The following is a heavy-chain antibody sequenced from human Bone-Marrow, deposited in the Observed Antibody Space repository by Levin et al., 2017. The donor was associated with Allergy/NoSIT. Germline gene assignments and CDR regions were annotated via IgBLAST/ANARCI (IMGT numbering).Heavy chain of an antibody. CDR2: IKSKVDGETA. D-gene: IGHD1-7*01. CDR1: GFTFSYAW. V-gene: IGHV3-15*01. Sequence: GGSLRLSCEASGFTFSYAWMNWVRQAPGKGLEWVGHIKSKVDGETADYAAPVKGAFTISRDDSKNTVYLQINSLKVEDTAVYYCTTSLNWNYGHRVYWGQGTLVTVSS. J-gene: IGHJ4*02. CDR3: TTSLNWNYGHRVY.